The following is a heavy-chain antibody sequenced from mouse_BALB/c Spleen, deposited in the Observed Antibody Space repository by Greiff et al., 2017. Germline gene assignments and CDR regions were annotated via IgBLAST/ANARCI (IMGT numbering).Heavy chain of an antibody. CDR3: ARSPSSFYGNYFDY. Sequence: VKLQQSGPGLVQPSQSLSITCTVSGFSLTSYGVHWVRQSPGKGLEWLGVIWSGGSTDYNAAFISRLSISKDNSKSQVFFKMNSLQANDTAIYYCARSPSSFYGNYFDYWGQGTTLTVSS. V-gene: IGHV2-2*02. CDR1: GFSLTSYG. D-gene: IGHD2-10*01. CDR2: IWSGGST. J-gene: IGHJ2*01.